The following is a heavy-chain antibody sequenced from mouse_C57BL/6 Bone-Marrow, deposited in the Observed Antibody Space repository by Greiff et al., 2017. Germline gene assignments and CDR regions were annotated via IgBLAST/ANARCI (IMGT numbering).Heavy chain of an antibody. V-gene: IGHV5-6*02. CDR1: GFTFSSYG. Sequence: EVKLVESGGDLVKPGGSLKLSCAASGFTFSSYGMSWVRQTPDKRLEWVATISSGGSYTYYPDSVKGRFTITRDNAKNTLYLQMSSLKSEDTAMYYCARRTTGVADYAMDYWCQGTSVTVSS. CDR2: ISSGGSYT. D-gene: IGHD1-1*01. J-gene: IGHJ4*01. CDR3: ARRTTGVADYAMDY.